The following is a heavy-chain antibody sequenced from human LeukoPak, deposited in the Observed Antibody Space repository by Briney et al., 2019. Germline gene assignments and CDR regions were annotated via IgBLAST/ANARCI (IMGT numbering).Heavy chain of an antibody. V-gene: IGHV1-18*01. J-gene: IGHJ3*02. CDR3: AGNQWELNAFDI. D-gene: IGHD1-26*01. Sequence: GASVKVSCKASGYTFTRFGISWVRQAPGQGLAWMGWISAYNGNTNYAQKLQGRVTMTTDTSTSTAYMELRSLRSDDTAVYYCAGNQWELNAFDIWGQGTMVTVSS. CDR2: ISAYNGNT. CDR1: GYTFTRFG.